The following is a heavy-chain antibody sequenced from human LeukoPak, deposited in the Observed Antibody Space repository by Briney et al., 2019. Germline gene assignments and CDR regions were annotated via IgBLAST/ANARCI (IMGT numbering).Heavy chain of an antibody. CDR2: IYHSGRT. Sequence: SETLSLTCSVSDDSITMYYWTWIRQPPLKGLEWIGSIYHSGRTYYNPSLKSRVTISVDTSKNQFSLKLSSVTAADTAVYYCARDETYSSDWQSNHYYYYMDVWGKGTTVTVSS. V-gene: IGHV4-38-2*02. CDR3: ARDETYSSDWQSNHYYYYMDV. CDR1: DDSITMYY. D-gene: IGHD6-19*01. J-gene: IGHJ6*03.